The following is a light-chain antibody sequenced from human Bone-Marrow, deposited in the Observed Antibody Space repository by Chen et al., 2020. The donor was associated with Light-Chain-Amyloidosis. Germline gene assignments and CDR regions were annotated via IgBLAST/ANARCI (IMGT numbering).Light chain of an antibody. Sequence: QSVLTQPPSVSGAPGERVTISCTGSKSNIGADNDVHWYQVLPATAPKVVIYNDNKRPAGVPDRFSGSRSGTSASLAMTGLQAEDEADYYCQSYDDSLSGVVFGGGTKLTVL. CDR1: KSNIGADND. CDR2: NDN. CDR3: QSYDDSLSGVV. J-gene: IGLJ2*01. V-gene: IGLV1-40*01.